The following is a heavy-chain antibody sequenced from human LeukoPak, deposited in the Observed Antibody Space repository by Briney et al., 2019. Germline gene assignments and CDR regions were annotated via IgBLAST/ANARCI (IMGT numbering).Heavy chain of an antibody. CDR1: GYTFTSYD. V-gene: IGHV7-4-1*02. CDR2: INTNTGNP. J-gene: IGHJ5*02. Sequence: ASVKVSCKASGYTFTSYDISWVRQAPGQGLEWMGWINTNTGNPTYAQGFTGRFVFSLDTSVSTTYLQISSLKAEDTAVYYCARDPGDDIAVPGDPWGQGTLVSVSS. CDR3: ARDPGDDIAVPGDP. D-gene: IGHD2-2*01.